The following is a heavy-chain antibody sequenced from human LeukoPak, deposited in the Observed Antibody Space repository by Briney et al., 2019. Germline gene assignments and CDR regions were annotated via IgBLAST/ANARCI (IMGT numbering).Heavy chain of an antibody. CDR2: IYSGGST. V-gene: IGHV3-66*01. J-gene: IGHJ4*02. D-gene: IGHD2-15*01. Sequence: GGSLRLSCAVSGFTVSSNYMSWVRQAPVKGLEWVSIIYSGGSTYYAYSVKGRFTISRDNSKNILYLQMNSLRAEDTALYYCARVGYTDTWYSSPPFDYWGQGTLVTVSS. CDR3: ARVGYTDTWYSSPPFDY. CDR1: GFTVSSNY.